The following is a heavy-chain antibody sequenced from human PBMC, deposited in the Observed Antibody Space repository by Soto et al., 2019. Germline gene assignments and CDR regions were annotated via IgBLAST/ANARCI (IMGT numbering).Heavy chain of an antibody. V-gene: IGHV1-69*01. CDR2: ISTIFGTA. J-gene: IGHJ6*02. D-gene: IGHD2-21*02. CDR1: GGTFSSYA. Sequence: QVQLVQSGAEVKKPGSSVKVSCKASGGTFSSYAISWVRQAPGQGLEWMGGISTIFGTANYAQKFQGRVTITADESTGTAYMELSSLRSEDTAVYYCARGPYCGGDCYFGRVGSYGMDVWGQGTTVTVSS. CDR3: ARGPYCGGDCYFGRVGSYGMDV.